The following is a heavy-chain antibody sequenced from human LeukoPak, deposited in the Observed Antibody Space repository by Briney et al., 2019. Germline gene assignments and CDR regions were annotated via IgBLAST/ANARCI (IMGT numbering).Heavy chain of an antibody. CDR2: INHSGST. CDR1: GGSFSGYY. CDR3: ASRVRRGPRPYNY. V-gene: IGHV4-34*01. D-gene: IGHD3-10*02. J-gene: IGHJ4*02. Sequence: SETLSLTCAVYGGSFSGYYWSWIRQPPGKGLEWIGEINHSGSTNYNPSLKSRVTISVDTSKNQFSLKLSSVTAADTAVYYCASRVRRGPRPYNYWGQRTLVSVSS.